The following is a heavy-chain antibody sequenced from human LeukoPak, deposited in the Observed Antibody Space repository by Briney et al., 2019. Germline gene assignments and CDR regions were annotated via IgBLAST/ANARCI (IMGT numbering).Heavy chain of an antibody. D-gene: IGHD3-10*01. Sequence: GGTLRLSCSASGFTFSAYGMNWVRQAPGKGLEWVSAISGSGGSTYYADSVKGRFTISRDNSKNTLYLQMNSPRAEDTAVYYCAGRGSGSYFDFWGQGTLVTVSS. J-gene: IGHJ4*02. CDR3: AGRGSGSYFDF. CDR2: ISGSGGST. V-gene: IGHV3-23*01. CDR1: GFTFSAYG.